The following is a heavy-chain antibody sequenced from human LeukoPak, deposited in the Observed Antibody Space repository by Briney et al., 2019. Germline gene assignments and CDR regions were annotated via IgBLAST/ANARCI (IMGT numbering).Heavy chain of an antibody. CDR1: GVPFSGYY. V-gene: IGHV4-34*01. J-gene: IGHJ6*02. D-gene: IGHD1-14*01. Sequence: KASETLSLTCAVYGVPFSGYYWSWIRQPPGKGLEWIGEINHSGSTNYNPSLKSRVTISVDTSKNQFSLKLSSVTAADTAVYYCARTGRVPHYYYGMDVWGQGTTVTVSS. CDR3: ARTGRVPHYYYGMDV. CDR2: INHSGST.